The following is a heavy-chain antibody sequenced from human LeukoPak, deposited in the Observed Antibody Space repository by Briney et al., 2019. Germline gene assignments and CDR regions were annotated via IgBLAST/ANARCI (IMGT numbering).Heavy chain of an antibody. V-gene: IGHV3-74*01. D-gene: IGHD6-13*01. Sequence: GGSLRLSCAASGFTFRNYWMHWVRQDPGKGLVWVSRINSDGSDTIYADSVKGRFTISRDNAKNTLYLQMNSLRAEDTAVYYCARLTASSSSWYFDYWGQGTLVTVSS. CDR2: INSDGSDT. CDR1: GFTFRNYW. J-gene: IGHJ4*02. CDR3: ARLTASSSSWYFDY.